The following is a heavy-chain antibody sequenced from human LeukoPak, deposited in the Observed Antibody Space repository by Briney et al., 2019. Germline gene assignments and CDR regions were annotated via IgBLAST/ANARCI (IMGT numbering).Heavy chain of an antibody. Sequence: PSETLSLTCTVSGGSITNYYWSWIRQPPGKGLECIGYIYYSGSTNYNPPLKSRVTISLHTSKNQFSLKLNSVTAADTAVYYCARGVPYGPSYEFFDYWGQGTLVTVSS. CDR1: GGSITNYY. J-gene: IGHJ4*02. V-gene: IGHV4-59*01. CDR3: ARGVPYGPSYEFFDY. CDR2: IYYSGST. D-gene: IGHD3-10*01.